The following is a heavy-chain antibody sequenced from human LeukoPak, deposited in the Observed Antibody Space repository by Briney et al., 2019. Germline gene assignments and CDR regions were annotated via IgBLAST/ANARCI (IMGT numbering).Heavy chain of an antibody. CDR2: INHSGST. CDR1: GGSFSGYY. J-gene: IGHJ4*02. V-gene: IGHV4-34*01. CDR3: ARGRGSPVWGSYRYPLDY. D-gene: IGHD3-16*02. Sequence: SETLSLTCAVYGGSFSGYYWSWIRRPPGKRLEWIGEINHSGSTNYNPSLKSRVTISVDTSKNQFSLKLSSVTAADTAVYYCARGRGSPVWGSYRYPLDYWGQGTLVTVSS.